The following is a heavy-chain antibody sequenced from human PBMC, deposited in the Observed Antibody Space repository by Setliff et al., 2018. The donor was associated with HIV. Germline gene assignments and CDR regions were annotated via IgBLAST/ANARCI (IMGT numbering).Heavy chain of an antibody. Sequence: SETLSLTCTVSSASINSGSNYWNWIRQPAGKGLEWIGRIYSTGSTNYNPSLKSRVTISVDTSKNQFSLKLSSVTAADTAVYYCASGPYCSNGVCRDWVWFFDYWGQGKVVTVS. CDR2: IYSTGST. CDR1: SASINSGSNY. CDR3: ASGPYCSNGVCRDWVWFFDY. J-gene: IGHJ4*02. D-gene: IGHD2-8*01. V-gene: IGHV4-61*02.